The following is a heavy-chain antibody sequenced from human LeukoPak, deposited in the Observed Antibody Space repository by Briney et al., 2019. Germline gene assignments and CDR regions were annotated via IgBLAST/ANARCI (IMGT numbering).Heavy chain of an antibody. CDR3: ASPEGIVGSGWPAGAFDI. CDR1: GFTFSSYA. J-gene: IGHJ3*02. V-gene: IGHV3-30-3*01. CDR2: ISYDGSNK. Sequence: GRSLRLSCAASGFTFSSYAMHWVRQAPGKGLEWVAVISYDGSNKYYADSVKGRFTISRDNSKNTLYLQMNSLRAEDTAVYYCASPEGIVGSGWPAGAFDIWGQGTMVTVSS. D-gene: IGHD6-19*01.